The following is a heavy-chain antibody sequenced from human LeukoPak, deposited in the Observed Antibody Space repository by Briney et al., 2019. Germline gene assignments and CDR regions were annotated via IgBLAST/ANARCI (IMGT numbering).Heavy chain of an antibody. CDR2: ISGSGGST. V-gene: IGHV3-23*01. CDR3: AKNMIRGVIRNYYYYYMDV. D-gene: IGHD3-10*01. CDR1: GFTFSSYG. J-gene: IGHJ6*03. Sequence: GGTLRLSCAASGFTFSSYGMSWVRQAPGKGLEWVSAISGSGGSTYYADSVKGRFTISRDNSKNTLYLQMNSLRAEDTAVYYCAKNMIRGVIRNYYYYYMDVWGKGTTVTISS.